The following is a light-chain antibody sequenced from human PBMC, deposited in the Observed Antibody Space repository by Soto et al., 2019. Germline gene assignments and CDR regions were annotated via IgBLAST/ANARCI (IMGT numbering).Light chain of an antibody. V-gene: IGKV1-5*01. CDR1: QSISSW. CDR3: QQYNRYSLT. Sequence: DIQMTQSPSTLSASVGDRVTITCRASQSISSWLAWYQQKPGKAPKLLIYDASSLESGVHSRFSGSGSDTEFTLTINNLQPDDFATYHCQQYNRYSLTFGGGTKVEIK. CDR2: DAS. J-gene: IGKJ4*01.